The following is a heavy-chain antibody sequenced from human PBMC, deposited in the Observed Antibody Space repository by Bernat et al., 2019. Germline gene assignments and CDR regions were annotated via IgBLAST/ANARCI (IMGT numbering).Heavy chain of an antibody. CDR2: INHSENS. Sequence: QVQLQQWGAGLLKPSETLSLTCAVYGGSFSGYYWTWIRQSPGKGLEWIGEINHSENSNYSPSLKSRVTISVDTSKNQFSLKLSSVTAADTAVYYCARAKYCSSTSCYHNWFDPWGQGTLVTVSS. CDR1: GGSFSGYY. CDR3: ARAKYCSSTSCYHNWFDP. D-gene: IGHD2-2*01. V-gene: IGHV4-34*02. J-gene: IGHJ5*02.